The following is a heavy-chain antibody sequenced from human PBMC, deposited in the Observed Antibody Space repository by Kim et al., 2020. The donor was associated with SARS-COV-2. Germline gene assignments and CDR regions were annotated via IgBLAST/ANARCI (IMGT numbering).Heavy chain of an antibody. Sequence: ASVKVSCKASGYTFTSYAMNWVRQAPGQGLEWMGWINTNTGNPTYAQGFTGRFVFSLDTSVSTAYLQISSLKAEDTAVYYCARDRPGMATILGAPYAFDIWGQGTMVTVSS. V-gene: IGHV7-4-1*02. CDR3: ARDRPGMATILGAPYAFDI. CDR2: INTNTGNP. CDR1: GYTFTSYA. D-gene: IGHD5-12*01. J-gene: IGHJ3*02.